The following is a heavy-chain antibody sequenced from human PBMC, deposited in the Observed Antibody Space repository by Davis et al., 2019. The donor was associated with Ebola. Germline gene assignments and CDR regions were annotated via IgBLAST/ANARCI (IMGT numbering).Heavy chain of an antibody. CDR2: ISGSGGSS. V-gene: IGHV3-23*01. CDR1: GFTFNNNA. Sequence: PGGSLRLSCAASGFTFNNNAMTWVRQAPGKGLEWVSGISGSGGSSYYADSVKGRFTFSRDNSKNTLYLQMNSLRAEDTAVYYCAKGSLYGSRSITAGMDVWGQGTTVTVSS. D-gene: IGHD4-17*01. J-gene: IGHJ6*02. CDR3: AKGSLYGSRSITAGMDV.